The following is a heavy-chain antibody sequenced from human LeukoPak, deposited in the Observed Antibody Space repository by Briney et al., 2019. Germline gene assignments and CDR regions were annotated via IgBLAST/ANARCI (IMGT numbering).Heavy chain of an antibody. V-gene: IGHV1-2*02. CDR3: ARDQALIVGEVAFDI. CDR1: GYTFTGYY. Sequence: ASVKVSCKASGYTFTGYYMHWARQAPGQGLEWMGWINPNSGGTNYAQKFQGRVTMTRDTSISTAYMELSRLRSDDTAVYYCARDQALIVGEVAFDIWGQGTMVTVSS. J-gene: IGHJ3*02. CDR2: INPNSGGT. D-gene: IGHD3-22*01.